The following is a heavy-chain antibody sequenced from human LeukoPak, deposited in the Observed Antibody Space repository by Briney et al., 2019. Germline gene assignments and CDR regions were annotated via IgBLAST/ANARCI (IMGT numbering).Heavy chain of an antibody. V-gene: IGHV3-72*01. J-gene: IGHJ3*02. Sequence: GGSLRLSCAASGYIFSDHYMDWVRQAPGKGLEWVGRTRNEANIYTTKYAASVKGRFTISRDDSKNSLYLQMNSLKTEDTAVYYCASPVGATTVRAFDIWGQGTMVTVSS. CDR1: GYIFSDHY. D-gene: IGHD1-26*01. CDR3: ASPVGATTVRAFDI. CDR2: TRNEANIYTT.